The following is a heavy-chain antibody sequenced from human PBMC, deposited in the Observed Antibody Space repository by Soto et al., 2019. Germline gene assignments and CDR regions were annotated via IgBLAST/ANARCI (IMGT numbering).Heavy chain of an antibody. CDR3: AREISTIFGVVIPPLNWFDP. CDR2: ISSSSSTI. J-gene: IGHJ5*02. V-gene: IGHV3-48*01. D-gene: IGHD3-3*01. Sequence: GGSLRLSCAASGFTFSSYSMNWVRQAPGKGLEWVSYISSSSSTIYYADSVKGRFTISRDNAKNSLYLQMNSLRAEDTAVYYCAREISTIFGVVIPPLNWFDPWGQGTLVTVSS. CDR1: GFTFSSYS.